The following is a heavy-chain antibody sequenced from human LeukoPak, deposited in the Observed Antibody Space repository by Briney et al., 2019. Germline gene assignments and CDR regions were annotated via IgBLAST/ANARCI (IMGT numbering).Heavy chain of an antibody. CDR1: GGSISSYY. CDR2: IHYSGRT. V-gene: IGHV4-59*01. Sequence: SETLSLTCTVSGGSISSYYWSWIRQPPGKGLEWIGYIHYSGRTNYNPSLKSRATISLDMSKNQFSLRLGSVTAADTAVYYCAREWTPYFDYWGQGTLVTVSS. CDR3: AREWTPYFDY. D-gene: IGHD3/OR15-3a*01. J-gene: IGHJ4*02.